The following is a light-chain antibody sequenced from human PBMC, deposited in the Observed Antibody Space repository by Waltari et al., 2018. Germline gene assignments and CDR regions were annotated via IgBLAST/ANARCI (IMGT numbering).Light chain of an antibody. CDR1: SSDVGGYNY. CDR2: GVS. CDR3: SSYTSSSTGV. V-gene: IGLV2-14*01. J-gene: IGLJ3*02. Sequence: QSALTQPASVSGSPGQSITISCTGTSSDVGGYNYVPWYQPHPGKSPKLMIYGVSNRPSGVSNRFSCSKSGNTASLTISGLQAEDEADYYCSSYTSSSTGVFGGGTKLTVL.